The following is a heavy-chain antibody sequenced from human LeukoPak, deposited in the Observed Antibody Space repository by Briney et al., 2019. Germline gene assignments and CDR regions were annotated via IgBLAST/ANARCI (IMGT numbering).Heavy chain of an antibody. CDR3: ASRLQLGDSSGYYRDAPTRPDY. CDR2: IIPIFGTA. J-gene: IGHJ4*02. Sequence: GSSVKVSCKASGGTFSSYAISWVRQAPGQGLEWMGGIIPIFGTANYAQKFQGRVTITADESTSTAYMELSSLRSEDTAVYYCASRLQLGDSSGYYRDAPTRPDYWGQGTLVTVSS. CDR1: GGTFSSYA. D-gene: IGHD3-22*01. V-gene: IGHV1-69*01.